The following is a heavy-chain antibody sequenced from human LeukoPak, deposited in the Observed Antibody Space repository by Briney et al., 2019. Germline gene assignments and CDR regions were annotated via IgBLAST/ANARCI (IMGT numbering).Heavy chain of an antibody. J-gene: IGHJ5*02. V-gene: IGHV1-3*01. D-gene: IGHD2-2*01. Sequence: ASVKVSCKASGYTFTSYAMHWVRQAPGQRLEWMGWINAGNGNTKYSQKFQGRVTITRDTSASTAYMELSSLRSEDTAVYYCATGNYCSSTSCTYNWFDPWGQGTLVTVSS. CDR3: ATGNYCSSTSCTYNWFDP. CDR1: GYTFTSYA. CDR2: INAGNGNT.